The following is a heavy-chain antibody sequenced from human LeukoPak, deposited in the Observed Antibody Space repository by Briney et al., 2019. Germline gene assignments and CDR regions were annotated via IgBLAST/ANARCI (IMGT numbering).Heavy chain of an antibody. D-gene: IGHD3-22*01. V-gene: IGHV3-23*01. CDR3: AKVFYDSSGPPGY. CDR1: GFTFSSYA. CDR2: ISGSGGST. J-gene: IGHJ4*02. Sequence: GGSLRLSCAASGFTFSSYAMSWVRQAPGKGLEWVPAISGSGGSTYYADSVKGRFTISRDNSKNTLYLQMNSLRAEDTAVYYCAKVFYDSSGPPGYWGQGTLVTVSS.